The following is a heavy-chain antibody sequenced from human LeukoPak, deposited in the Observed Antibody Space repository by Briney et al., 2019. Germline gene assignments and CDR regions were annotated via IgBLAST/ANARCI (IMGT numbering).Heavy chain of an antibody. D-gene: IGHD3-10*01. CDR3: VGGWFDP. CDR1: GGSISTYY. J-gene: IGHJ5*02. CDR2: ISASGST. V-gene: IGHV4-4*09. Sequence: SETLSLTCTVSGGSISTYYWNWIRQPPGKGLEWIGYISASGSTKHNPSLGSRISISLDTSKSQVSLNLRSATAADTAVYFRVGGWFDPWGQGILVTVSS.